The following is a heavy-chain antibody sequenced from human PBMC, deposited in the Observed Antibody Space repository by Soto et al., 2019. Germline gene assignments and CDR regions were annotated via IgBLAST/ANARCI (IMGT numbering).Heavy chain of an antibody. Sequence: ASVKVSFKASGYTFTSYAMHWVRQAPGQRLEWMGWINAGNGNTKYSQKFQGRVTITRDTSASTAYMELSSLRSEDTAVYYCARAVGYSGYDYLNYYYYGMDVWGQGTTVTVSS. V-gene: IGHV1-3*01. CDR1: GYTFTSYA. D-gene: IGHD5-12*01. CDR3: ARAVGYSGYDYLNYYYYGMDV. J-gene: IGHJ6*02. CDR2: INAGNGNT.